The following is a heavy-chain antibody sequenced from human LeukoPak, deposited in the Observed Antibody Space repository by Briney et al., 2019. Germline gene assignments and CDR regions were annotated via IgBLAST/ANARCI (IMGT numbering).Heavy chain of an antibody. J-gene: IGHJ4*02. V-gene: IGHV3-21*01. Sequence: PGGSLRLSCAASGFTFSSYSMNWVHQAPGKGLEWVSSISSSSSYIYYADSVKGRFTISRDNAKNSLYLQMNSLRAEDTAVYYCARARGIGLFGYWGQGTLVTVSS. CDR2: ISSSSSYI. CDR3: ARARGIGLFGY. D-gene: IGHD3-16*01. CDR1: GFTFSSYS.